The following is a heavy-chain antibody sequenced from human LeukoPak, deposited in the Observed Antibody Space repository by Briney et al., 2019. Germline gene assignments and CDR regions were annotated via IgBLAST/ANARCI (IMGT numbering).Heavy chain of an antibody. CDR2: ISPSGDRT. J-gene: IGHJ5*01. V-gene: IGHV1-46*01. D-gene: IGHD5-24*01. Sequence: ASVKVSCKASGHTFTDYYMHWVRQAPGQGLEWMGMISPSGDRTTYAQRFQGRVTMTRDTSTSTLYMDLSSLRSDDTAVFYCASGDGYNWFAYWGQGTLVTVSS. CDR1: GHTFTDYY. CDR3: ASGDGYNWFAY.